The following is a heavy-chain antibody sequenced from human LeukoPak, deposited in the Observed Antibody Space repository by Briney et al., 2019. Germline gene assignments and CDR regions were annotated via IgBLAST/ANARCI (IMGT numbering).Heavy chain of an antibody. D-gene: IGHD6-13*01. J-gene: IGHJ4*02. CDR3: AKFGELYSSSWETFDY. V-gene: IGHV3-23*01. CDR1: GFTFSSYA. CDR2: ISGSGGST. Sequence: GGSLRLSCAVSGFTFSSYAMSWVRQAPGKGLEWVSAISGSGGSTYYADSVKGRFTISRDNSKNTLYLQMNSLRAEDTAVYYCAKFGELYSSSWETFDYWGQGTLVTVSS.